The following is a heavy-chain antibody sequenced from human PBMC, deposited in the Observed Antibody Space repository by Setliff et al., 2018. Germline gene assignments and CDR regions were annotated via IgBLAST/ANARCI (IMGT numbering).Heavy chain of an antibody. J-gene: IGHJ4*02. Sequence: SVKVSCKASGGTFSSYASSWVRQDTGQGLEWMGGIIPILGIANYAQKFQGRVTITADESTSTAYMELSSLRSEDTAVYYCARENGYYFDYWGRGTLVTVSS. CDR1: GGTFSSYA. D-gene: IGHD2-2*03. CDR3: ARENGYYFDY. CDR2: IIPILGIA. V-gene: IGHV1-69*10.